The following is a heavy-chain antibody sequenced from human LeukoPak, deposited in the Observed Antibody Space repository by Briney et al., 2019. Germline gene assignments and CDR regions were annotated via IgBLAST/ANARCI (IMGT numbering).Heavy chain of an antibody. CDR1: GFTFSSYG. D-gene: IGHD3-3*01. CDR2: IWHDGSNK. J-gene: IGHJ6*02. CDR3: ARGGTYYDFWSGYSYYYGMDV. Sequence: PGGSLRLSCAASGFTFSSYGMHWVRQAPGKGLEWVAVIWHDGSNKYYADSVKGRFTISRDNSKNTLYLQMNSLRAEDTAVYYCARGGTYYDFWSGYSYYYGMDVWGQGTTVTVSS. V-gene: IGHV3-33*01.